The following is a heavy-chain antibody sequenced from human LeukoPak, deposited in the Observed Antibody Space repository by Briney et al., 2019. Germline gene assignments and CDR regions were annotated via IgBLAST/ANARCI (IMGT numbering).Heavy chain of an antibody. CDR1: GGTFSSYT. V-gene: IGHV1-69*02. CDR3: ARGFYWELLVSAFDI. J-gene: IGHJ3*02. CDR2: IIPILGIA. D-gene: IGHD1-26*01. Sequence: VSSVKVSCKASGGTFSSYTISWVRQAPGQGLEWMGRIIPILGIANYAQKFQGRVTITADKSTSTVYMELSSLRSEDTAVYYCARGFYWELLVSAFDIWGQGTMVTVSS.